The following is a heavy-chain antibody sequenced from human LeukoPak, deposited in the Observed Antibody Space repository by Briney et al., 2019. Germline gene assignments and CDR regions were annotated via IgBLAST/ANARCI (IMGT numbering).Heavy chain of an antibody. Sequence: GGSLRLSCAASGFTFSGYTLNWVRQAPGKGLEWVSSISISNSSIYYADSVKGRFTISRDNAKNSLYLQMNSLRAEATAVYYCARSGYNWNDVIFFDYWGQGILVTVST. J-gene: IGHJ4*02. CDR3: ARSGYNWNDVIFFDY. D-gene: IGHD1-1*01. V-gene: IGHV3-21*01. CDR2: ISISNSSI. CDR1: GFTFSGYT.